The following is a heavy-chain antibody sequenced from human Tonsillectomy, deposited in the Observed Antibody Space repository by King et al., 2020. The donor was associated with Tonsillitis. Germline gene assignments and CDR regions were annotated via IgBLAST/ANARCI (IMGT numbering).Heavy chain of an antibody. J-gene: IGHJ4*02. CDR2: INSDGSST. CDR3: ARVRGSGWPFDY. V-gene: IGHV3-74*01. Sequence: VQLVESGGGLVQPGGSLRLSCAASGFTFSSYWMHWVRQAPGKGLVWVSRINSDGSSTSYADSVQGRFTISRDNAKNKLYLQSNSRRAEDTAVYYCARVRGSGWPFDYWGQGTLVTVSS. D-gene: IGHD6-19*01. CDR1: GFTFSSYW.